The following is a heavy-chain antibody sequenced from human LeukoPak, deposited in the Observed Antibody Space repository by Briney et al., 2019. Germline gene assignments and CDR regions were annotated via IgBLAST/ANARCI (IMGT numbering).Heavy chain of an antibody. CDR1: GGTFTSYT. CDR3: AREGAVVPAAPSLGWFDP. J-gene: IGHJ5*02. V-gene: IGHV1-46*03. D-gene: IGHD2-2*01. CDR2: INPSGGST. Sequence: ASVKVSCKASGGTFTSYTISWVRQAPGQGLEWMGIINPSGGSTSYAQKFQGRVTMTRDTSTSTVYMELSSLRSEDTAVYYCAREGAVVPAAPSLGWFDPWGQGTLVTVSS.